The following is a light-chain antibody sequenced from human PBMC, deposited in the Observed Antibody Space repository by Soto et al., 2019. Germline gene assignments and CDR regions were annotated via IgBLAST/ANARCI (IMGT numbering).Light chain of an antibody. CDR3: SSYAGSNLRV. CDR2: EVS. CDR1: SSDVGGYNY. V-gene: IGLV2-8*01. J-gene: IGLJ2*01. Sequence: QSALTQPPSASGSPGQSVTISCTGTSSDVGGYNYVSWYQQHPGKAPKLMIYEVSKRPSGVPDRFSGSKSGNTASLTVSGLQAEDEADYYCSSYAGSNLRVLGGGTQLTVL.